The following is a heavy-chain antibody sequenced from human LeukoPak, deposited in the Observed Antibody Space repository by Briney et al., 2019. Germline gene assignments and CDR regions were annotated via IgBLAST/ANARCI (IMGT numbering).Heavy chain of an antibody. V-gene: IGHV3-21*01. CDR2: IGPTGSDR. CDR3: AKDVRLGILDY. D-gene: IGHD7-27*01. J-gene: IGHJ4*02. Sequence: GGSLRLSCTASGLTFSTSGFNWVRQAPGKGLEWVASIGPTGSDRYHADSIKGRFTISRDNSKNALYLQMNSLRAEDTAVYYCAKDVRLGILDYWGQGTLVTVSS. CDR1: GLTFSTSG.